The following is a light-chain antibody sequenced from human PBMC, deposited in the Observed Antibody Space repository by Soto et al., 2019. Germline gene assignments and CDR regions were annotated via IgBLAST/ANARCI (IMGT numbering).Light chain of an antibody. CDR2: EAS. V-gene: IGKV1-5*03. CDR1: QTVYTW. Sequence: IQMTQSPSSLSASVGDRVTITCRASQTVYTWLAWYQQKPGTAPKLLIYEASTLHSGVPSRFSGSGSGTEFTLVISRLQPDDLATYYCQQYSSYSPYTFGQGTKVDI. J-gene: IGKJ2*01. CDR3: QQYSSYSPYT.